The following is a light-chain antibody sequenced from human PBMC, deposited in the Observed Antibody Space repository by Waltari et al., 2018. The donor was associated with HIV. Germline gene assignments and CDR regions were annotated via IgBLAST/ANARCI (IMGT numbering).Light chain of an antibody. V-gene: IGLV1-36*01. Sequence: QSVLTQPPSVSEAPRQRVTISCSGSSSNLGSNAVNWYQQVPGKAPNLRIYYDDLLSSGVSDRFSGSKSGTSASLAIRGLQSEDEADYYCAAWDDSLNGYVFGSGTKVTVL. CDR1: SSNLGSNA. CDR2: YDD. J-gene: IGLJ1*01. CDR3: AAWDDSLNGYV.